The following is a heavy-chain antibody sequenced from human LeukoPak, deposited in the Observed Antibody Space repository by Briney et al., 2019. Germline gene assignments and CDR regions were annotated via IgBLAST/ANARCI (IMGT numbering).Heavy chain of an antibody. J-gene: IGHJ4*02. V-gene: IGHV4-59*01. D-gene: IGHD4-23*01. CDR3: ARDTTVASGMQF. Sequence: SETLSLTCTVSGGSISTFSWSWVRRSPGKGLEWIGSIYSSTTNFNPSFKSRVAMSVDTSKNQFSLRLNSVTTADSAVYYCARDTTVASGMQFWGQGTLVTVSS. CDR1: GGSISTFS. CDR2: IYSSTT.